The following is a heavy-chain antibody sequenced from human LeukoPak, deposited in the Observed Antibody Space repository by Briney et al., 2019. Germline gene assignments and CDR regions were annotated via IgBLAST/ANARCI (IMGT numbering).Heavy chain of an antibody. CDR1: GYSISSGYH. Sequence: SETLSLTCSVSGYSISSGYHWGWIRQPPGKGLEWIGTIYHSGSTYYKPSLKSRVTVSVDTSKNQFSLKLSSVTAADTAVYYCARIIVIITTGSLAFDIWGQGTMVTVSS. CDR2: IYHSGST. D-gene: IGHD3-22*01. J-gene: IGHJ3*02. CDR3: ARIIVIITTGSLAFDI. V-gene: IGHV4-38-2*02.